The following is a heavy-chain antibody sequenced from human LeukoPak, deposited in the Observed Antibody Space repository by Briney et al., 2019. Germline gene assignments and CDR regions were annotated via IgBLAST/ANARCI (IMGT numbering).Heavy chain of an antibody. D-gene: IGHD2-2*01. Sequence: GASVKVSCKASGYTFTGYYMHWVLQAPGQGLEWMGWINYNSGGTNYAQKFQGRVTMTRDTSISTAYMELSRLRSDDTAVYYCARDRVVVVPAATRSSHYYYYGMDVWGQGTTVTVSS. CDR2: INYNSGGT. CDR1: GYTFTGYY. J-gene: IGHJ6*02. CDR3: ARDRVVVVPAATRSSHYYYYGMDV. V-gene: IGHV1-2*02.